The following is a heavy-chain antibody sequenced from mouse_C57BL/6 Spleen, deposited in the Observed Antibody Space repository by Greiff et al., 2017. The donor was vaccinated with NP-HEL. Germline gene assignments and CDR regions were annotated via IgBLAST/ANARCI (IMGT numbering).Heavy chain of an antibody. CDR2: IDPENGDT. Sequence: VQLKQSGAELVRPGASVKLSCTASGFNIKDDYMHWVKQRPEQGLEWIGWIDPENGDTEYASKFQGKATITADTSSNTAYLQLSSLTSEDTAVYYCNYGSSYQYYFDYWGQGTTLTVSS. CDR3: NYGSSYQYYFDY. V-gene: IGHV14-4*01. J-gene: IGHJ2*01. CDR1: GFNIKDDY. D-gene: IGHD1-1*01.